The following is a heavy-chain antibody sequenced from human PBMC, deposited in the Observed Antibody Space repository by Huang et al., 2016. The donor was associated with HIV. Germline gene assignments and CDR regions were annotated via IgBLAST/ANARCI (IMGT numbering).Heavy chain of an antibody. CDR3: ARDPRIQSWLNFFDY. CDR2: INSDGSST. V-gene: IGHV3-74*01. CDR1: GFSISSYW. J-gene: IGHJ4*02. Sequence: EVQLVESGGGLVQPGGSLRLSCAGSGFSISSYWMHWVRQAPGKGVVWVSRINSDGSSTSYADSVKGRFTISRDNAKNTLYLQMNSLRAEDTAVYYCARDPRIQSWLNFFDYWGQGTLVSVSS. D-gene: IGHD3-22*01.